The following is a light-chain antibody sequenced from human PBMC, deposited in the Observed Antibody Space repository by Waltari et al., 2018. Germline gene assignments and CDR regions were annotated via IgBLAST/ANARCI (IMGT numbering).Light chain of an antibody. Sequence: QSALTQPASVSGSPGQSITISCTGTSRDIGDYDHVSWYQQHPGKAPKLVIYDVRRRPSGVSVRFSGSKSGNTASLTISGLQAEDEADYYCSSYTSTTTLFGGGTKVTVL. J-gene: IGLJ1*01. V-gene: IGLV2-14*03. CDR3: SSYTSTTTL. CDR2: DVR. CDR1: SRDIGDYDH.